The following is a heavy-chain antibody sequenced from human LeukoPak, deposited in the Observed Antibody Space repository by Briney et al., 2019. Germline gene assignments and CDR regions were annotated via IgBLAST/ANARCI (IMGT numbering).Heavy chain of an antibody. J-gene: IGHJ4*02. CDR2: IKQDGSEK. V-gene: IGHV3-7*01. CDR3: ARGVGYYGSGSYYPSGYFDY. Sequence: PGGSLRLSCAASGFTFSSYWMSWVRQAPGKGLEWVANIKQDGSEKYYVDSVKGRFTISRDNAKNSLYLQMNSLRAEDTAVYYCARGVGYYGSGSYYPSGYFDYWGQGTLVTVSS. CDR1: GFTFSSYW. D-gene: IGHD3-10*01.